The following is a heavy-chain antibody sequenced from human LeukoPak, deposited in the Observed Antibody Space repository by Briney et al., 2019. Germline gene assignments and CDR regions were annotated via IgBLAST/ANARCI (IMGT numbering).Heavy chain of an antibody. CDR1: GGSFSGYY. V-gene: IGHV4-34*01. CDR2: INHSGST. Sequence: SETLSLTCAVYGGSFSGYYWSWIRQPPRKGLEWIGEINHSGSTNYNPSLKSRVTISVDTSKDQFSLKLSSVTAADTAVYYCAKTPGSIWGKGTTVTVSS. CDR3: AKTPGSI. J-gene: IGHJ6*04.